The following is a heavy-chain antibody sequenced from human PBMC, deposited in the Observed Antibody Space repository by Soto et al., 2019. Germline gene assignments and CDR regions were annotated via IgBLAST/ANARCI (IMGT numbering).Heavy chain of an antibody. CDR1: GITVKDYG. V-gene: IGHV3-20*04. D-gene: IGHD1-1*01. Sequence: AGWSLELSCAVSGITVKDYGMGWVRQAPGKGLQWVAGINWNGGSIGYTDSVKGRFTISRDNSRSTLYLQMDSLRAEDTALYYCVKDSTWSEGWQQLPALDYWGHGTLVTVSS. CDR3: VKDSTWSEGWQQLPALDY. J-gene: IGHJ4*01. CDR2: INWNGGSI.